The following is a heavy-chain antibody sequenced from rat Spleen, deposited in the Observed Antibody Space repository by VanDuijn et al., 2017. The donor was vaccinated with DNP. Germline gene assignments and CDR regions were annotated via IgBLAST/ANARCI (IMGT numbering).Heavy chain of an antibody. CDR3: SRDRDSTGIRTWYFDF. Sequence: QVQLKESGPGLVQPSQTLSLTCTVAGFSLTSYNVHWVRQPPGKGLEWMGVIWNTGGTQYNSALKTRLSISKDTSKSQVFLKMNSLQTEDTAIYFCSRDRDSTGIRTWYFDFWGPGTMVTVSS. V-gene: IGHV2-41*01. D-gene: IGHD1-4*01. CDR2: IWNTGGT. J-gene: IGHJ1*01. CDR1: GFSLTSYN.